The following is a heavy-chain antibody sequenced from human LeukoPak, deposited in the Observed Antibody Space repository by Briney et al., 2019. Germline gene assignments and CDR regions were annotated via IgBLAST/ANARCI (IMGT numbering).Heavy chain of an antibody. J-gene: IGHJ4*02. D-gene: IGHD3-22*01. CDR2: IITSGAT. V-gene: IGHV3-23*01. CDR3: AKAHIDGDGYYYFDY. Sequence: GGSLRLSCAASGFTFSNYAMTWVRQGPGKGLEWVSVIITSGATYYADSVRGRFTISRDNSKNKLYLQMSSLRAEDTAVYYCAKAHIDGDGYYYFDYWGQGTLVTVSS. CDR1: GFTFSNYA.